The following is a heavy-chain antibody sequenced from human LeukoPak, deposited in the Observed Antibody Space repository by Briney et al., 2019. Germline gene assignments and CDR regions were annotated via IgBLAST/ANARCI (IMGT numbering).Heavy chain of an antibody. J-gene: IGHJ4*02. CDR1: GFTFSSYW. V-gene: IGHV3-74*01. CDR3: ARDRAESYWTNHTLFDS. D-gene: IGHD1/OR15-1a*01. Sequence: GGSLRLSCAASGFTFSSYWMHWVRQAPGKGLVWVSRINTDGSSTSYADSVKGRFTISRDNARNTLYLQMNSLRVEDTAIYYCARDRAESYWTNHTLFDSWGQGTPVTVSS. CDR2: INTDGSST.